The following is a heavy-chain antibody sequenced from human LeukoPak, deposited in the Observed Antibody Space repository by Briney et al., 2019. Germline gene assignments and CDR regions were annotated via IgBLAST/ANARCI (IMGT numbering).Heavy chain of an antibody. CDR3: ARDRCTGGSCYEIDY. V-gene: IGHV3-66*01. Sequence: PGGSLRLSCAASGFTVSNNYMNWVRQAPGKGLEWVSVIYSGDRTYYADSVKGRFTISRDNSKNTLYLQMSSLRAEDTAVYYCARDRCTGGSCYEIDYWGQGTLVTVSS. CDR2: IYSGDRT. D-gene: IGHD2-15*01. J-gene: IGHJ4*02. CDR1: GFTVSNNY.